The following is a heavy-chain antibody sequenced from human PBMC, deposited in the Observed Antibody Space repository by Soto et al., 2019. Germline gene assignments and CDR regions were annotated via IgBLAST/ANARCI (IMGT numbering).Heavy chain of an antibody. V-gene: IGHV3-48*01. CDR2: ISSSSSTI. D-gene: IGHD2-2*01. CDR1: GFTFSSYS. CDR3: ARDLYCSSTSCYSDWFDP. Sequence: GSLRLSCAASGFTFSSYSMNWVRQAPGKGLEWVSYISSSSSTIYYADSVKGRFTISRDNAKNSLYLQMNSLRAEDTAVYYCARDLYCSSTSCYSDWFDPWGQGTLVTVSS. J-gene: IGHJ5*02.